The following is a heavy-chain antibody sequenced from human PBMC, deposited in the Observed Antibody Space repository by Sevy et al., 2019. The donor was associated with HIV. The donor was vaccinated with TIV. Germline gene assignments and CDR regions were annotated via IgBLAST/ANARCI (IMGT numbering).Heavy chain of an antibody. CDR1: GGSFSGYY. V-gene: IGHV4-34*01. D-gene: IGHD4-17*01. CDR2: INHSGST. CDR3: ARGQSTVTTNLDY. Sequence: SETLSLTCAVYGGSFSGYYWSWIRQPPGKGLEWIGEINHSGSTNYNPSLKSRVTISVDTSKNQFSLKLSSVTAADTAVYYCARGQSTVTTNLDYWGQGTLVTVSS. J-gene: IGHJ4*02.